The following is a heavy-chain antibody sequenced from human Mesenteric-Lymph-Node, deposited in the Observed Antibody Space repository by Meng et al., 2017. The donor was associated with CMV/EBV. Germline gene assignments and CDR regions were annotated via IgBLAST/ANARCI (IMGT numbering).Heavy chain of an antibody. V-gene: IGHV6-1*01. D-gene: IGHD2-15*01. J-gene: IGHJ6*02. CDR2: TYYRSKWYN. Sequence: SQTLSLTCAISGDSVSSNSAAWNWIRQSPSRGLEWLGRTYYRSKWYNDYAVSVKSRITINPDTSKNQFSLQLNSVTPEDTAVYYCARDGYCSGGSCPNYYYYGIDVWGQGTTVTVSS. CDR3: ARDGYCSGGSCPNYYYYGIDV. CDR1: GDSVSSNSAA.